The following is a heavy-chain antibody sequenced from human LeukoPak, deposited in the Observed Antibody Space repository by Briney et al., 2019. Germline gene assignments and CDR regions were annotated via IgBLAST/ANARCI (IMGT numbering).Heavy chain of an antibody. V-gene: IGHV3-7*03. CDR3: AREGLYYYDSSGYYPPWWYFDL. J-gene: IGHJ2*01. Sequence: GGSLRLSCAASGFTFSNYWMSWVRQAPGKGLEWVANIKQDGSEKYYVDSVKGRFTISRDNAKNSLSLQMNSLRAEDTAVYYCAREGLYYYDSSGYYPPWWYFDLWGRGTLVTVSS. D-gene: IGHD3-22*01. CDR1: GFTFSNYW. CDR2: IKQDGSEK.